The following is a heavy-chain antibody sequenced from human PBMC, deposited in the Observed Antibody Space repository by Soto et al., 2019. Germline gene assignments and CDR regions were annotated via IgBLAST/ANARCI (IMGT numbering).Heavy chain of an antibody. D-gene: IGHD3-22*01. CDR3: ATSLSGYYYSY. V-gene: IGHV3-48*03. CDR2: VSSSGSTT. Sequence: GGSLRLSCAASRFTFSTYEMMWVRQAPGKGLEWVSYVSSSGSTTYYADSVRGRFTISRDNAKNSLYLQMNSLRAEDTAVYYCATSLSGYYYSYWGQGTLVTVSS. CDR1: RFTFSTYE. J-gene: IGHJ4*02.